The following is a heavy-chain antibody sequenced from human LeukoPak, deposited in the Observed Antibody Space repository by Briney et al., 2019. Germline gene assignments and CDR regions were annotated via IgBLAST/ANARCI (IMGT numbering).Heavy chain of an antibody. V-gene: IGHV4-34*01. CDR3: ARRGPSGLRKTQYFQH. J-gene: IGHJ1*01. Sequence: SETLSLTCSVSDGSINGYYWSWIRQPPGKGLEWIGEINHSGSTNYNPFLKSRVTISVDTSKNQFSLKLSSVTAADTAVYYCARRGPSGLRKTQYFQHWGQGTLVTVSS. CDR1: DGSINGYY. D-gene: IGHD5-12*01. CDR2: INHSGST.